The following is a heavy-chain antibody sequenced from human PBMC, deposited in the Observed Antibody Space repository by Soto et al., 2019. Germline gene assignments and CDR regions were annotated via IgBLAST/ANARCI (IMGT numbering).Heavy chain of an antibody. CDR2: TYYRSKWYN. J-gene: IGHJ4*02. D-gene: IGHD6-19*01. Sequence: QVQLQQSGPGLVKPSQTLSLTCAISGDSVSSNSAAWNWIRQSPSRGLEWLGRTYYRSKWYNDYAVSVKRRITFNPDTSTNQFSLQLNSVPPEDTAVYYCARDTGIAVAGMGYYFDYWGQGTLVTVSS. CDR1: GDSVSSNSAA. V-gene: IGHV6-1*01. CDR3: ARDTGIAVAGMGYYFDY.